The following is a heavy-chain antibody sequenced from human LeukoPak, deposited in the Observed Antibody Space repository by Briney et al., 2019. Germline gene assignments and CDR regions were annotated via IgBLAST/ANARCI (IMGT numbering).Heavy chain of an antibody. CDR3: ATLYGSSRGAFDY. D-gene: IGHD3-10*01. J-gene: IGHJ4*02. V-gene: IGHV3-66*01. Sequence: GGSLRLSWAASGFTVSRNYMSWGRQAPGKGLEWGSTIFIGGSTYYADSGKGRFTISRDNSKNTLYLQMNRLRAEDTAIYYCATLYGSSRGAFDYWGQGTLVTVSS. CDR1: GFTVSRNY. CDR2: IFIGGST.